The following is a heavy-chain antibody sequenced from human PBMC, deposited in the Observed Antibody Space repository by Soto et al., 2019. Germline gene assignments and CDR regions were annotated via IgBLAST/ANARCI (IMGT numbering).Heavy chain of an antibody. V-gene: IGHV4-30-4*01. D-gene: IGHD2-2*01. J-gene: IGHJ6*02. CDR2: IHHSGTT. Sequence: SETLSLTCTVSGDSITSGTNFWSWIRQPPGKGLEWMGFIHHSGTTFYNPSLKSRVMISGDTSENQISLKMTSLTAADTAVYYCASARGYCTGPSCSVFYFYGLDVWGQGTKVTVSS. CDR3: ASARGYCTGPSCSVFYFYGLDV. CDR1: GDSITSGTNF.